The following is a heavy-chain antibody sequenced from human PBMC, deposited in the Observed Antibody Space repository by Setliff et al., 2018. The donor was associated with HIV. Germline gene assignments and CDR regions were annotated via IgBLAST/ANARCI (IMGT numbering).Heavy chain of an antibody. J-gene: IGHJ4*02. CDR2: INPNMGDT. CDR1: GYKFTGHH. CDR3: ARQDIPTGYYLFDY. D-gene: IGHD3-9*01. Sequence: ASVKVSCKASGYKFTGHHIQWMRQAPGQGLEWMGRINPNMGDTQYAQKFQGRIIMTRDTSINTVYMELSSLTSDDTTLYYCARQDIPTGYYLFDYWGQGTQVTVPQ. V-gene: IGHV1-2*06.